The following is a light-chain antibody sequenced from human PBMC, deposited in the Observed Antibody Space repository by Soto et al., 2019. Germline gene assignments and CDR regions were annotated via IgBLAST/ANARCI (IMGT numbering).Light chain of an antibody. Sequence: AIPMTQSPSSLYASVGDRVTITCRASQGIRNDYLGWYQQKPGKAPKLLIYAASSLHSGVPSRFSGSGSGTDFTLTISSLQSEDSATYYCLQDYTYPYTFGQGTKLEIK. CDR2: AAS. J-gene: IGKJ2*01. V-gene: IGKV1-6*01. CDR3: LQDYTYPYT. CDR1: QGIRND.